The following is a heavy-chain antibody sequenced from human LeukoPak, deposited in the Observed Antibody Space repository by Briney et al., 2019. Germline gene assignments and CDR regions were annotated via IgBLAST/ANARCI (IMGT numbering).Heavy chain of an antibody. CDR3: ARDSGIWGNFDAFDI. D-gene: IGHD3-16*01. J-gene: IGHJ3*02. Sequence: PSETLSLTCTVSGGSVSSGNYYWTWIRQPPGKGLEWIGYIYYSGSTYYNPSLKSRVTISVDTSKNQFSLKLSSVTAADTAVYYCARDSGIWGNFDAFDIWGQGTMITVSS. V-gene: IGHV4-31*03. CDR2: IYYSGST. CDR1: GGSVSSGNYY.